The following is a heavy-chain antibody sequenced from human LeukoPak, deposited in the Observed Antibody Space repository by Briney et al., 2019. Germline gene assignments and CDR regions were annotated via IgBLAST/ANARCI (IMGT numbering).Heavy chain of an antibody. D-gene: IGHD5/OR15-5a*01. J-gene: IGHJ4*02. CDR1: GFTFSSYG. CDR3: AKDLFYEYYFDY. V-gene: IGHV3-30*02. CDR2: IRYAGSHK. Sequence: PGGSLRLPCAASGFTFSSYGMHWVRQGPGKGLEWVAFIRYAGSHKYYADSVKGRFTISRDNSKNTLYLQMNSLRAEDTAVYYCAKDLFYEYYFDYWGQGTLVTVSS.